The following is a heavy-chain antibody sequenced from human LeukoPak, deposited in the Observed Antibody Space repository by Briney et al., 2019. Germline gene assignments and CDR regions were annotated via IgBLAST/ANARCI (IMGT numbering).Heavy chain of an antibody. D-gene: IGHD2-2*02. Sequence: AGGSLRLSCAASGFRFTDYSMSWVRQAPGKGLEWVSAISGSGGSTYYADSVKGRFTISRDNSKNTLYLQMNSLRAEDTAVYYCAKDPLPCSSTSCYTRSGYWGQGTLVTVSS. V-gene: IGHV3-23*01. CDR3: AKDPLPCSSTSCYTRSGY. CDR1: GFRFTDYS. J-gene: IGHJ4*02. CDR2: ISGSGGST.